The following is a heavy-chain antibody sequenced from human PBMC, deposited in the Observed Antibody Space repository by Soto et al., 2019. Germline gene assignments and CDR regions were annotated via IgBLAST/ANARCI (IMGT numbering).Heavy chain of an antibody. D-gene: IGHD4-17*01. V-gene: IGHV4-4*02. CDR3: ARARYGDYVNDYYYYGMDV. Sequence: QVQLQESGPGLVKPSGTLSFTCAVSGGSISSSNWWSWVRQRPGKGLEWIGEIYHSGSTNYNPSLKSRATISVDKSKNQFSLKLSSLTAADTAVNYCARARYGDYVNDYYYYGMDVWGQGTTVTVSS. J-gene: IGHJ6*02. CDR2: IYHSGST. CDR1: GGSISSSNW.